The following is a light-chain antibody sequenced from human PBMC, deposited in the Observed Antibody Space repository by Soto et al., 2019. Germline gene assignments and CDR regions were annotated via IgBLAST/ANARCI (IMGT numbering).Light chain of an antibody. CDR3: SSYTSSSTRV. J-gene: IGLJ1*01. CDR2: DVS. V-gene: IGLV2-14*03. CDR1: SSDVGGYNY. Sequence: SVLTQPASVSGSPGQSITISCTGTSSDVGGYNYVSWYQQHPGKAPKLMIYDVSHRPSGISNRFSGSKSGNTASLTISGLQAEDEADYYCSSYTSSSTRVFGTGTKVTVL.